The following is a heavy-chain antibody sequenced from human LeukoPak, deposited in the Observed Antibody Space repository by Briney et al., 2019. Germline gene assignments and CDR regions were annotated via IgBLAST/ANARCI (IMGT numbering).Heavy chain of an antibody. J-gene: IGHJ4*02. CDR1: GFTFSSYG. CDR3: AKSHGLPSGTNHSGEY. CDR2: ISYDGSNK. V-gene: IGHV3-30*18. D-gene: IGHD3-10*01. Sequence: PGGSLRLSCAASGFTFSSYGMHWVRQAPGKGLEWVAVISYDGSNKYYADTVRGRLTISRDKSKNTLYLQMNSLRAEDTAVYYCAKSHGLPSGTNHSGEYWGQGTLVTVSS.